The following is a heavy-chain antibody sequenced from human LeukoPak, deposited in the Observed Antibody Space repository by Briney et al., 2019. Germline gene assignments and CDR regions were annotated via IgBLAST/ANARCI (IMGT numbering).Heavy chain of an antibody. CDR2: ISYDGTNK. Sequence: PGGSLRLSCAASGFTFSSYTMHWVRQARGKGLEWVAVISYDGTNKYYAESVKGRFTISRDNSKNTVNLQMNSLRAEDTAVYYCARGDSGSSHFDYWGQGTLVTVSS. V-gene: IGHV3-30-3*01. CDR1: GFTFSSYT. CDR3: ARGDSGSSHFDY. D-gene: IGHD1-26*01. J-gene: IGHJ4*02.